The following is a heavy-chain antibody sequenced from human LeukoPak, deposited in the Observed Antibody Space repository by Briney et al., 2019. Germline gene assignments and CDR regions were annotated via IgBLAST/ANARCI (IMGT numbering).Heavy chain of an antibody. J-gene: IGHJ5*02. CDR3: AKSETYDSSGLDP. Sequence: GGSLRLSCAASGFTFSSYAMSWVRQAPGKGLEWVSDINGSGGSTYYADSVKGRFTISRDNSKNTLYLQMNSLRAEDTAVYYCAKSETYDSSGLDPWGQGTLVTVSS. CDR1: GFTFSSYA. V-gene: IGHV3-23*01. D-gene: IGHD3-22*01. CDR2: INGSGGST.